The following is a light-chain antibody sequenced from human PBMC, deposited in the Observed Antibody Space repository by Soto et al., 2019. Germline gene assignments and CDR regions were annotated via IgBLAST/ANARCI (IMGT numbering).Light chain of an antibody. CDR3: QQRSDWPLL. CDR1: QRVSSH. V-gene: IGKV3-11*01. CDR2: DAS. Sequence: EIVLTQSPATLSLSPGESATLSCRASQRVSSHLTWYQHIPGQAPRLLIYDASTSANGIPARFSGSGSGTDFTLTISSLEPEDVAVYYCQQRSDWPLLFGGGTRVEIK. J-gene: IGKJ4*01.